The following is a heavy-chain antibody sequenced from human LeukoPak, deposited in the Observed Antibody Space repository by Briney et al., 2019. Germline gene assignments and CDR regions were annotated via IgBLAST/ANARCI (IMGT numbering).Heavy chain of an antibody. CDR2: IIPILGIA. CDR1: GGTFSSYA. D-gene: IGHD3-22*01. V-gene: IGHV1-69*04. J-gene: IGHJ6*02. CDR3: ARDYYFPMIVVNRMGDYYYYGMDV. Sequence: SVKVSCKASGGTFSSYAISWVRQAPGQGLEWMGRIIPILGIANYAQKFQGRVTITADKSASTAYMELSSLRSEDTAVYYCARDYYFPMIVVNRMGDYYYYGMDVWGQGTTVTVSS.